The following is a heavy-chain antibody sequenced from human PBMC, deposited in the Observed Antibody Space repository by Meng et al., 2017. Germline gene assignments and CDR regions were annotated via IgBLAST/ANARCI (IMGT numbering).Heavy chain of an antibody. D-gene: IGHD3-10*01. V-gene: IGHV1-8*03. CDR3: ARGYYGSGLFDP. CDR2: MNPNSGNT. Sequence: QGRLVTVGAEVKKPGASVKVSCKASGYTLTSYDINWVRQATGQGLEWMGWMNPNSGNTGYAQKFQGRVTITRNTSISTAYMELSSLRSEDTAVYYCARGYYGSGLFDPWGQGTLVTVSS. CDR1: GYTLTSYD. J-gene: IGHJ5*02.